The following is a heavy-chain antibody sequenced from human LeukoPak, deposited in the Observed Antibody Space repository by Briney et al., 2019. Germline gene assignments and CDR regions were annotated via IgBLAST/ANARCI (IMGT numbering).Heavy chain of an antibody. V-gene: IGHV3-21*01. CDR3: ARVLSSSWAPPDY. CDR2: ISSSSSCI. D-gene: IGHD6-13*01. Sequence: GGSLRLSCAASGFTFSSYSMNWVRQAPGKGLEWVSSISSSSSCIYYADSVKGRFTISRDNAKNSLYLQMNSLRAEDTAVYHCARVLSSSWAPPDYWGQGTLVTVSS. CDR1: GFTFSSYS. J-gene: IGHJ4*02.